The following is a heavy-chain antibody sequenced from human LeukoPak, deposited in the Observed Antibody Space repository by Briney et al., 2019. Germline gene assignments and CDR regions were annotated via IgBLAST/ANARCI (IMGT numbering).Heavy chain of an antibody. D-gene: IGHD6-13*01. V-gene: IGHV4-39*01. Sequence: SETLSLTCNVSGDSISSSSYYWGWIRQPPGKGLEWIGTIYYSGSTYYNPSLKSRVTISVDTSKNQFSLKLSSVTAADTAVYYCARHLYSSSWRLYYYMDVWGKGTTVTISS. CDR1: GDSISSSSYY. CDR3: ARHLYSSSWRLYYYMDV. J-gene: IGHJ6*03. CDR2: IYYSGST.